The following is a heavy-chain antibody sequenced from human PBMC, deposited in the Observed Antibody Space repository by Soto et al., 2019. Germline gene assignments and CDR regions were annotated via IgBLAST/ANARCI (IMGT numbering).Heavy chain of an antibody. V-gene: IGHV4-39*01. CDR2: IYYSGST. Sequence: SETLSLTCTVSGGSISSSSYYWGWIRQPPGKGLEWIGSIYYSGSTYYNPSLKSRVTISVDTSKNQFSLKLSSVTAADTAVYYCARRRSIFGVAGSVAFDIWGQGTMVTVSS. D-gene: IGHD3-3*01. CDR3: ARRRSIFGVAGSVAFDI. CDR1: GGSISSSSYY. J-gene: IGHJ3*02.